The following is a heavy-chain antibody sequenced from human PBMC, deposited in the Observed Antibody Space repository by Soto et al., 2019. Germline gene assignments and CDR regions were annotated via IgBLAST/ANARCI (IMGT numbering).Heavy chain of an antibody. V-gene: IGHV3-23*01. CDR3: ARDGVGTTTYFGYFDY. J-gene: IGHJ4*02. Sequence: GGSLRLSCAASGFSFMNYALSWVRQAPGKGLEWVSIISGSGGNTYYADSVRGRFTISRDNSNKMLYLQMNSLRAEDTAVYYCARDGVGTTTYFGYFDYWGQGTLVTVSS. D-gene: IGHD1-26*01. CDR1: GFSFMNYA. CDR2: ISGSGGNT.